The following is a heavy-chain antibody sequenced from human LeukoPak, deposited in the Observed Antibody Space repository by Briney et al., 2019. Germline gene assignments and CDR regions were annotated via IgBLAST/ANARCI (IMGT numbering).Heavy chain of an antibody. CDR3: AGGYSSNRGAFDI. D-gene: IGHD6-19*01. Sequence: ASVKVSCKASGYTFTSYYMHWVRQAPGQGLEWMGIINPSGGSTSYAQKSQGRVTMTRDTSTSTVYMELSSLRSEDTAVYYCAGGYSSNRGAFDIWGQGTMVTVSS. V-gene: IGHV1-46*01. J-gene: IGHJ3*02. CDR1: GYTFTSYY. CDR2: INPSGGST.